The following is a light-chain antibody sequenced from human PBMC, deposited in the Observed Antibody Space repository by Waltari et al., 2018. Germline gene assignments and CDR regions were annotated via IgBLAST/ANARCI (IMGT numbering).Light chain of an antibody. CDR1: SLRSYY. CDR3: NSRGKV. Sequence: SSELTQDPAVSVALGQTVRITCQGDSLRSYYASWYQQKPGQAPVLVIYGKNNRPSGIPDRVSGSSSGNTASLTITGAQAEDEADYYCNSRGKVFGGGTKLTVL. J-gene: IGLJ2*01. V-gene: IGLV3-19*01. CDR2: GKN.